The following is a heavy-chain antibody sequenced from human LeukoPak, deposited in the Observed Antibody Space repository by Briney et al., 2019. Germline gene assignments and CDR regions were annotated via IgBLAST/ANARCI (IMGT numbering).Heavy chain of an antibody. CDR2: ISAYNGNT. CDR1: GYTFTSYG. J-gene: IGHJ6*03. Sequence: GASVKVSCKASGYTFTSYGISWVRQAPGQGLEWMGWISAYNGNTNYAQKLQGRVTMTTDTSTSTAYMELRSLRSDDTAVYYCARQVTGTTFYYYYYMDVWGKGTTVTISS. V-gene: IGHV1-18*01. CDR3: ARQVTGTTFYYYYYMDV. D-gene: IGHD1-20*01.